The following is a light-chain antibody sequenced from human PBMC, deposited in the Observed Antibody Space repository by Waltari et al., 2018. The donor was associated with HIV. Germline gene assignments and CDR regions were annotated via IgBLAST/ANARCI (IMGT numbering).Light chain of an antibody. Sequence: EIVLTQSPGTLPLSPGERATLSCRASQSVSSSYLAWNQQKPGQAPRLLTYGASSKATGIPDRFSGSGSSTDFTLTISSLEPEDVAVYYCQQYGSSPPLALGQGTRLEIK. CDR2: GAS. V-gene: IGKV3-20*01. CDR3: QQYGSSPPLA. J-gene: IGKJ5*01. CDR1: QSVSSSY.